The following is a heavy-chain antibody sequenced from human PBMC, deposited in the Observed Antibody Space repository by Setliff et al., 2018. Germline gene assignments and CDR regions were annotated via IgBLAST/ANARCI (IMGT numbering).Heavy chain of an antibody. Sequence: GGSLRLSCAASGFTFSSYEMNWVRQAPGKGLEWVSYISSNGITIYYADSVKGRFTTSRDNAKNSLYLQMNSLRAEDTAVYSCARARGYSYGPFDYWGQGTLVTVSS. CDR1: GFTFSSYE. D-gene: IGHD5-18*01. CDR2: ISSNGITI. J-gene: IGHJ4*02. V-gene: IGHV3-48*03. CDR3: ARARGYSYGPFDY.